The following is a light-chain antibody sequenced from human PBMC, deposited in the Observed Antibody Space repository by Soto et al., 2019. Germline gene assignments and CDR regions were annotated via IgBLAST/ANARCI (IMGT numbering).Light chain of an antibody. J-gene: IGLJ3*02. V-gene: IGLV2-14*01. Sequence: QSALTQPASVSGSPGQSITISCTGTSTDVGGFDYVSWYQQHPGKAPKLMIYDVSNRPSGVSNRFSASKSGNTASLTISGLQADEEADYYCSSYTGSSTLVFGGGTKLTVL. CDR3: SSYTGSSTLV. CDR2: DVS. CDR1: STDVGGFDY.